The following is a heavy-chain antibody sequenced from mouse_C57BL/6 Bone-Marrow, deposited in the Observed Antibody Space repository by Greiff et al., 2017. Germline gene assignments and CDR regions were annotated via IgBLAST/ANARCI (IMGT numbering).Heavy chain of an antibody. CDR3: ARWGLRVDY. CDR2: IYPGSGST. CDR1: GYTFTSYW. D-gene: IGHD2-13*01. V-gene: IGHV1-55*01. J-gene: IGHJ2*01. Sequence: QVQLKQSGAELVKPGASVKMSCKASGYTFTSYWITWVKQRPGQGLEWIGDIYPGSGSTNYNEKFKSKATLTVDTSSSTAYMQLSSLTSEDSAVYYCARWGLRVDYWGQGTTLTVSS.